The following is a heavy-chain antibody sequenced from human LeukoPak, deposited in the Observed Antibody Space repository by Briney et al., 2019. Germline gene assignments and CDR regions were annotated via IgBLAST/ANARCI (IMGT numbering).Heavy chain of an antibody. V-gene: IGHV3-15*05. CDR1: GFGFSDAW. D-gene: IGHD4-17*01. J-gene: IGHJ4*02. CDR3: VTEYYGAYNY. CDR2: IKSKTAGGTT. Sequence: PGGSLRLSCAASGFGFSDAWMSWVRQAPGKGREWVGHIKSKTAGGTTDYTEPVKGRFSISRDDSKDTVSLEMNSLKTEDTAVYFCVTEYYGAYNYWGRGTLVTVSS.